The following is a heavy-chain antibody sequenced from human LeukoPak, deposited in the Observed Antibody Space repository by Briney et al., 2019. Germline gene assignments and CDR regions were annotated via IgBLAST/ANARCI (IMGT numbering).Heavy chain of an antibody. CDR3: AGLTIFGVVIIY. CDR1: GGSISGYY. J-gene: IGHJ4*02. CDR2: IYYSGST. V-gene: IGHV4-59*01. Sequence: PSETLSLTCTVSGGSISGYYWSWIRQPPGKGLEWIGYIYYSGSTNYDPSLKSRVTISVDTSKNQLSPKLSSVTAADTAVYYCAGLTIFGVVIIYWGQGTLVTVSS. D-gene: IGHD3-3*01.